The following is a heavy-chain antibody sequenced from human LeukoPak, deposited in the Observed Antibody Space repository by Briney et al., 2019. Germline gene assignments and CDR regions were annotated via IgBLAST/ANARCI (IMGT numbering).Heavy chain of an antibody. V-gene: IGHV3-30*04. J-gene: IGHJ4*02. Sequence: PGRSLRLSCAASGFTFSSYAMHWVRQAPGKGLEWVAVISYDGSNKYYADSVKGRFTISRDNSKNTLYLQMNSLRAEDTAVYYCARDGYYYGSGSYYPDYWGQGTQVTVSS. CDR1: GFTFSSYA. CDR3: ARDGYYYGSGSYYPDY. D-gene: IGHD3-10*01. CDR2: ISYDGSNK.